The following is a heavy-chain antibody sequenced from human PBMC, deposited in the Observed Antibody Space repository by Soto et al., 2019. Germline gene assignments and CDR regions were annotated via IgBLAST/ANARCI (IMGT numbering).Heavy chain of an antibody. Sequence: RASVKVSCMSSGRTFSSHSINWVRQAPGHGLEWMGGIIPIFGPANFAKKFQGRVTITADESTTTAYMELSSLRSEDTAVYYCATGSFTSTGGRIGYHYNAMDVWGQGTTVTVSS. CDR3: ATGSFTSTGGRIGYHYNAMDV. V-gene: IGHV1-69*13. D-gene: IGHD2-2*01. CDR1: GRTFSSHS. J-gene: IGHJ6*02. CDR2: IIPIFGPA.